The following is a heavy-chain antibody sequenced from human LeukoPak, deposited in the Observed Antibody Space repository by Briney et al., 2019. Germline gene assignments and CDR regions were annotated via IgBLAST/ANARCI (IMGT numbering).Heavy chain of an antibody. CDR3: ASCKWVGSGWTRYYYYYGMDV. CDR1: GGSISSGDYY. D-gene: IGHD6-19*01. J-gene: IGHJ6*02. CDR2: IYYSGST. V-gene: IGHV4-30-4*01. Sequence: SETLSLTCTVSGGSISSGDYYWSWIRQPPGKGLEWIGYIYYSGSTYYNPSLKSRVTISVDTSKNQFSLKLSSVTAADTAVYYCASCKWVGSGWTRYYYYYGMDVWGQGTTVTVSS.